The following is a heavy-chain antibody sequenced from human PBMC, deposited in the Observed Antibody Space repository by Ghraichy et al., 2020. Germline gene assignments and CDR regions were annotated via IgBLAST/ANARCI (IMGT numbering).Heavy chain of an antibody. Sequence: GESLNISCKGSRYSFTTYWIGWVRQMPGKGLEWMGIIYPGDSDTRYSPSFQGQVTISADESISTAYLQWSSLKASDTAMYYCARRGRLGYSFGYPDSWGQGWLVTVAP. V-gene: IGHV5-51*01. CDR1: RYSFTTYW. J-gene: IGHJ4*02. D-gene: IGHD5-18*01. CDR2: IYPGDSDT. CDR3: ARRGRLGYSFGYPDS.